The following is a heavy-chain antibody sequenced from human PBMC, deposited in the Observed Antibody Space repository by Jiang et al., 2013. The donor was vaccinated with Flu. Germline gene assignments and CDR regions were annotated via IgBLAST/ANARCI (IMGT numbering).Heavy chain of an antibody. CDR2: ISGSGENT. J-gene: IGHJ4*02. V-gene: IGHV3-23*04. D-gene: IGHD2-21*01. Sequence: QLVESGGGLVQPGGSLRLSCTASEFTFSHYAMTWVRQAPGKGLEWVSTISGSGENTFYADAVRGRFAISRDNSKNTLYLQMNSLRAEDTAVYYCAKDEWLIDDLLFAFDYWGQGSLVTVSS. CDR3: AKDEWLIDDLLFAFDY. CDR1: EFTFSHYA.